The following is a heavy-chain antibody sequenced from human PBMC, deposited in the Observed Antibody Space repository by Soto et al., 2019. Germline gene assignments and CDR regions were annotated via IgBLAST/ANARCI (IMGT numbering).Heavy chain of an antibody. CDR3: ARDGGWNCAS. J-gene: IGHJ5*02. CDR2: IASDGSNK. D-gene: IGHD1-7*01. Sequence: QVQLVESGGDVVQPGRSLRLSCAASGFTFSNYGMHWARQAPGKGLEWVALIASDGSNKYYPDSVKGRFTLSRDNSKSTLYLQVNSLRPEDTGVDYCARDGGWNCASWGQGTLVTVSS. CDR1: GFTFSNYG. V-gene: IGHV3-30*03.